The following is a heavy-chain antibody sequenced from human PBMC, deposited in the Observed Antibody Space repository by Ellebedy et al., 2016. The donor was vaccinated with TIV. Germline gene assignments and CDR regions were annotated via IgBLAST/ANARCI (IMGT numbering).Heavy chain of an antibody. V-gene: IGHV1-3*01. J-gene: IGHJ4*02. CDR1: GGTFSSYA. CDR2: INAVNGNT. D-gene: IGHD6-13*01. CDR3: ARDRSSSWSYYFDL. Sequence: AASVKVSCKASGGTFSSYAISWVRQAPGQGLEWIGWINAVNGNTKYSQKFQGRVTITRDTSASTAYMELSSLRSEDTAVYYCARDRSSSWSYYFDLWGQGTQVTVSS.